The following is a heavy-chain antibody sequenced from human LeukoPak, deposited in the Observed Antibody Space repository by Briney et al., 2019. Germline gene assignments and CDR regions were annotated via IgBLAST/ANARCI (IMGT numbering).Heavy chain of an antibody. J-gene: IGHJ4*02. Sequence: PGGSLRLSCTASGFTFSSYSMNWVRQAPGKGLEWVSYISSSSSTIYYADSVKGRFTISRDNAKNSLYLQMNSLRAEDTAVYYCARGYSSSWFDFDYRGQGTLVTVSS. CDR1: GFTFSSYS. D-gene: IGHD6-13*01. CDR2: ISSSSSTI. V-gene: IGHV3-48*01. CDR3: ARGYSSSWFDFDY.